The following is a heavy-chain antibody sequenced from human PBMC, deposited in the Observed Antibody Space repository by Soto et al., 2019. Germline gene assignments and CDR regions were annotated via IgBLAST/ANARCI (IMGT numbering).Heavy chain of an antibody. J-gene: IGHJ4*02. Sequence: AASVKVSCKVSGYTLTELSMHWVRQAPGKGLEWMGGFGPEDGETIYAQKFQGRVTMTEDTSTDTAYMELSSLRSEDTAVYYCATDLGVVAATAYWGQGTLVTVSS. D-gene: IGHD2-15*01. V-gene: IGHV1-24*01. CDR1: GYTLTELS. CDR2: FGPEDGET. CDR3: ATDLGVVAATAY.